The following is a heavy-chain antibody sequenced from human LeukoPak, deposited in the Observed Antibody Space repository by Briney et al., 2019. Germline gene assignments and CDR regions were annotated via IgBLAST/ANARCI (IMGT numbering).Heavy chain of an antibody. V-gene: IGHV4-39*02. CDR3: ARDGATYSYNWNWFDY. J-gene: IGHJ4*02. CDR1: GGFIRSTTHY. Sequence: PSETLSLTCTASGGFIRSTTHYWGWIRQPPGKGLEWIGRIYYSGTTNYNPSLKSRVTISVDTSKNQFSLKLSSVTAADTAVYYCARDGATYSYNWNWFDYWGQGTLVTVSS. D-gene: IGHD1-7*01. CDR2: IYYSGTT.